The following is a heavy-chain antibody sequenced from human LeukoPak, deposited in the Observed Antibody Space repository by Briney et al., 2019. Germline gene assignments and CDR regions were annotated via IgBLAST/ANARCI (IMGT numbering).Heavy chain of an antibody. J-gene: IGHJ4*02. Sequence: ASVKVSCKASGYTFTSYAIHWVRQAPGQRLEWMGWISAGNGNTKYSQNFQGRVTLISNTSATTAFMELSSLRSEDAAVYYCARDSGSGNNDYWGQGTLSPSPQ. CDR2: ISAGNGNT. CDR1: GYTFTSYA. CDR3: ARDSGSGNNDY. V-gene: IGHV1-3*01. D-gene: IGHD1-26*01.